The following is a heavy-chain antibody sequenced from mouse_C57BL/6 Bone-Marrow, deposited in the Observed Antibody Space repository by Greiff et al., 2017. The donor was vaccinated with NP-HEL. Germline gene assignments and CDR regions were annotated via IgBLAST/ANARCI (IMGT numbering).Heavy chain of an antibody. CDR1: GYTFTSYG. J-gene: IGHJ2*01. CDR3: AASLYYFDY. CDR2: IYPRSGNT. Sequence: VMLVESGAELARPGASVKLSCKASGYTFTSYGISWVKQRTGQGLEWIGEIYPRSGNTYYNEKFKGKATLTADKSSSTAYMELRSLTSEDSAVYFCAASLYYFDYWGQGTTLTVSS. V-gene: IGHV1-81*01. D-gene: IGHD6-1*01.